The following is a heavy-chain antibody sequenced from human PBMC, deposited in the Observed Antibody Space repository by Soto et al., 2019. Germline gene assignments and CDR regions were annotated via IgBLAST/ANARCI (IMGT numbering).Heavy chain of an antibody. J-gene: IGHJ1*01. CDR3: ASVGYYYDSSGYYWHFQH. CDR1: GGTFSSYA. D-gene: IGHD3-22*01. V-gene: IGHV1-69*06. Sequence: QVQLVQSGAEVKKPGSSVKVSCKASGGTFSSYAISWVRQAPGQGLEWMGGIIPIFGTANYAQKFQGRVTITADKSTSTAYMELSSLRSEDTAVYYCASVGYYYDSSGYYWHFQHCGQGTLVTVSS. CDR2: IIPIFGTA.